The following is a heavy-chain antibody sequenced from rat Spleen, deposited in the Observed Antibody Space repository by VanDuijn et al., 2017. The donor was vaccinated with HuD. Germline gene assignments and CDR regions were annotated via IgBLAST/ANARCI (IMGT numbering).Heavy chain of an antibody. CDR2: ISIGGGTT. CDR3: ARHSLYSYYTVYYFDY. J-gene: IGHJ2*01. CDR1: GFTFSNYY. V-gene: IGHV5-25*01. Sequence: EVQLVESGGGLVQPGRSLKLSCAASGFTFSNYYMAWVRQAPTKGLEWVAYISIGGGTTFYRDSVKGRFTISRDNAKSSLYLQMNSLKSEDTATYYCARHSLYSYYTVYYFDYWGQGVMVTVSS. D-gene: IGHD1-2*01.